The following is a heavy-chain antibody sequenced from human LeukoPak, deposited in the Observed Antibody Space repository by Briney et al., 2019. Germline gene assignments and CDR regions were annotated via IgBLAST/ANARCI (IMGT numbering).Heavy chain of an antibody. CDR3: ARAVDYYDSYYFDY. CDR1: GFTISSYE. CDR2: ISSSGSTI. Sequence: GGSLTLSCAASGFTISSYEMYWVRQAPGKGLEGVSYISSSGSTIYYDDSVKSRFTISRDNAKNSLYLQVNSLKAEDTAVSYSARAVDYYDSYYFDYWGQGTLVTVSS. J-gene: IGHJ4*02. D-gene: IGHD3-22*01. V-gene: IGHV3-48*03.